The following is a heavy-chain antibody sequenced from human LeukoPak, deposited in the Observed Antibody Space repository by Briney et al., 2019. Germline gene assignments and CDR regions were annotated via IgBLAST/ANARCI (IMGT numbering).Heavy chain of an antibody. CDR3: SRDGDPRCSAPYNWFDP. CDR1: GYTFTVYY. Sequence: ASVTVSFKSSGYTFTVYYMHWVRLAPGQGMAWMGWINSNSGGTNYVQKFPGRVSITRHRSISKDSIEPNRLTSDDEDGSFCSRDGDPRCSAPYNWFDPWGQGTLVTVSS. J-gene: IGHJ5*02. V-gene: IGHV1-2*02. CDR2: INSNSGGT. D-gene: IGHD2-15*01.